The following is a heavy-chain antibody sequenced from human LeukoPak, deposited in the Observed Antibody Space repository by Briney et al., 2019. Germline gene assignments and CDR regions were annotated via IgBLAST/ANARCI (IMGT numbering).Heavy chain of an antibody. V-gene: IGHV3-30-3*01. CDR2: ISYDGNNK. Sequence: AGGSLRLSCAASAFTFSSFAMHWVRQAPGKGLEWVAVISYDGNNKYYAASVKGRFTISRDNSKNTLYLQMNSLRAEDTAVYYCARGTLERATSKSAFDIWGQGTMVTVSS. D-gene: IGHD5-24*01. CDR1: AFTFSSFA. CDR3: ARGTLERATSKSAFDI. J-gene: IGHJ3*02.